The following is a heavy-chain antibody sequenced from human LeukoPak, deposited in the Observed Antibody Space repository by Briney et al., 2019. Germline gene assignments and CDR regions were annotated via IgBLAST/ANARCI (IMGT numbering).Heavy chain of an antibody. CDR3: AKSPTVDAAFDI. D-gene: IGHD4-23*01. J-gene: IGHJ3*02. V-gene: IGHV3-23*01. CDR1: GFTFSSYA. CDR2: IGYTGDST. Sequence: PGGSLILSCAASGFTFSSYAMNWVRQAPGKGLEWVSGIGYTGDSTFYADSVKGRFTVSRDSSKNTLFLHMNGLRAEDTALYYCAKSPTVDAAFDIWGQGTMVTVSS.